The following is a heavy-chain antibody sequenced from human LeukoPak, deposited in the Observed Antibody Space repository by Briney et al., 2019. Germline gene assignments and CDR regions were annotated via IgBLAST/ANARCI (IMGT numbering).Heavy chain of an antibody. J-gene: IGHJ4*02. V-gene: IGHV3-74*01. CDR1: GNYW. CDR3: VSFYETN. D-gene: IGHD2-2*01. CDR2: VNSDGSWT. Sequence: GSLRLSCAASGNYWMHWVRQAPGKGLVWVSHVNSDGSWTSHADSMKGRFTISKDNAKNTVYLQMNNLRTEDTAVYYCVSFYETNWGRGTLVTVSS.